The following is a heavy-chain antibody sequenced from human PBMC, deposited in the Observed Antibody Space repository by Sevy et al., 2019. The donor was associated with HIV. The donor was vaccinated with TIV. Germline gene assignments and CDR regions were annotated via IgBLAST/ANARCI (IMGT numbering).Heavy chain of an antibody. CDR2: INPNSGGT. V-gene: IGHV1-2*02. J-gene: IGHJ4*02. Sequence: ASVKVSCKASGYTFTGYYMHWVRQAPGQGLEWMGWINPNSGGTNYAQKFQGRVTMTRDTSNSTAYMELSRLRSADTAVYYCVSLSIAAAGMGVDYWGQGNLVTVSS. D-gene: IGHD6-13*01. CDR3: VSLSIAAAGMGVDY. CDR1: GYTFTGYY.